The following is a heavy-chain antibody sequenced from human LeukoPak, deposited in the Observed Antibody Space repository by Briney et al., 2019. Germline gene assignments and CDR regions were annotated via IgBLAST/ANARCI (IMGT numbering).Heavy chain of an antibody. Sequence: PGGSLRFSCAASGFTFSSYSMNWVRQAPGKGLEWVSSISSSSSYIYYADSVKGRFTISRDNAKNSLYLQMNSLRAEDTAVYYCARVYDGPSHAFDIWGQGTMVTVSS. D-gene: IGHD3-16*01. J-gene: IGHJ3*02. CDR1: GFTFSSYS. V-gene: IGHV3-21*01. CDR3: ARVYDGPSHAFDI. CDR2: ISSSSSYI.